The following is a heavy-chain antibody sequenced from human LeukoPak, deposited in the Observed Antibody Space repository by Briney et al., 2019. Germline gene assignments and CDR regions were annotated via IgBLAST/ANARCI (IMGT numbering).Heavy chain of an antibody. V-gene: IGHV3-9*01. Sequence: GGSLRLSCAASGYIFHDFVMHWVRHRPGKGLEWVAGITWNSATIGYAGSVRGRFTISRDNAKKSVHLQMNSLTTDDTALYHCARGHPYYLDSWGPGTPVTVSS. CDR3: ARGHPYYLDS. CDR2: ITWNSATI. CDR1: GYIFHDFV. J-gene: IGHJ4*02. D-gene: IGHD3-10*01.